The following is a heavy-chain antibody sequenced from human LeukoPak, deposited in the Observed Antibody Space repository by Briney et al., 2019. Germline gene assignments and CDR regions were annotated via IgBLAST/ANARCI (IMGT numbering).Heavy chain of an antibody. D-gene: IGHD3-22*01. CDR2: INPNSGGT. CDR1: GYTFTGYY. V-gene: IGHV1-2*06. CDR3: AREEVVVRSSAFDI. Sequence: ASVKVSCKASGYTFTGYYMHWVRQAPGQGLEWMGRINPNSGGTNYAQKFQGRVTMTRDTSISTAYMELSRLRSDDTAVYYCAREEVVVRSSAFDIWGQGTMVTVSS. J-gene: IGHJ3*02.